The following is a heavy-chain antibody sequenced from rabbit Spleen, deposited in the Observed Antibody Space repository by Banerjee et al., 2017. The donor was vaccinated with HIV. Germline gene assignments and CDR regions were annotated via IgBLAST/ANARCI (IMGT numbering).Heavy chain of an antibody. J-gene: IGHJ6*01. CDR2: IWTGSSGVT. V-gene: IGHV1S45*01. CDR1: GFSFSSGYY. Sequence: QEQLVESGGGLVQPEGSLTLTCTASGFSFSSGYYMCWVRQAPGKGLEWIARIWTGSSGVTWYASWAKGRFTTSKTSSTTVTLQMTSLTAADTATYFCATLSSDSGHYAMDLWGPGPLVPVS. D-gene: IGHD2-1*01. CDR3: ATLSSDSGHYAMDL.